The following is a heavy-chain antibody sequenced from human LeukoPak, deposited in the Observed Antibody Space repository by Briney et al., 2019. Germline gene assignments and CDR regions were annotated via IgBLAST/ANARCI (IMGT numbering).Heavy chain of an antibody. CDR3: ARHGDYIDYYYYYGMDV. CDR1: GYTFTGYY. CDR2: INPNSGGT. J-gene: IGHJ6*02. V-gene: IGHV1-2*02. Sequence: VASVKVSCKASGYTFTGYYMHWVRQAPGQGLEWMGWINPNSGGTNYAQKFQGRVTMTRDTSISTAYMELSRLRSDDTAVYYCARHGDYIDYYYYYGMDVWGQGTTVTVSS. D-gene: IGHD4-17*01.